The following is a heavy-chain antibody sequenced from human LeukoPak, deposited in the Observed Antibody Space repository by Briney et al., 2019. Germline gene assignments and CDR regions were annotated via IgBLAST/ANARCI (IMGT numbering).Heavy chain of an antibody. D-gene: IGHD3-10*01. CDR1: GYTFTSYG. V-gene: IGHV1-18*01. Sequence: ASVKVSCKASGYTFTSYGISWVRQAPGQGLEWMGWISAYSGNTNYAQKLQGRVTMTTDTSTSTAYMELRSLRSDDTAVYYCARDDSVWFGELSHAYWGQGTLVTASS. J-gene: IGHJ4*02. CDR2: ISAYSGNT. CDR3: ARDDSVWFGELSHAY.